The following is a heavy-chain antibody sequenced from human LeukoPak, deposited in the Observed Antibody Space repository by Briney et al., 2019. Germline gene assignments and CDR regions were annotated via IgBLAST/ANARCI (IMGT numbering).Heavy chain of an antibody. CDR2: ISSSGSPI. CDR3: ASYWGSVY. V-gene: IGHV3-48*03. CDR1: GFTFSSYE. D-gene: IGHD7-27*01. J-gene: IGHJ4*02. Sequence: GGSQRLSCAASGFTFSSYEMNWVCQAPGKGLEWVSYISSSGSPIYYADSVKGRFTISRDNAKNSLYLQMNSLRAEDTAVYYCASYWGSVYWGQGTLVTVSS.